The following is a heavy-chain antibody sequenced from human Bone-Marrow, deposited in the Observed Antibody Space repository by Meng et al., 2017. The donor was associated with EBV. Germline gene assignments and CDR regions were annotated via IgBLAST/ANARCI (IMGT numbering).Heavy chain of an antibody. CDR3: ATEPGYSSG. V-gene: IGHV1-3*01. Sequence: QVQLWQSGAEVRKPGASVKVSCKASGYTFTNYAMHWVRQASGQRLEWMGWINPGNGNTKYSQKFQGRASITRDISASIVYMELTSLRSEDTAVYYCATEPGYSSGWGQGTLVTVSS. CDR1: GYTFTNYA. CDR2: INPGNGNT. D-gene: IGHD6-19*01. J-gene: IGHJ4*02.